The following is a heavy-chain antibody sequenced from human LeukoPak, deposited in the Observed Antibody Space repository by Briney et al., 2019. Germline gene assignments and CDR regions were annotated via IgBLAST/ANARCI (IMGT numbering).Heavy chain of an antibody. CDR3: AKDRALFGIFDY. CDR1: GFTFSSYA. J-gene: IGHJ4*02. V-gene: IGHV3-23*01. CDR2: IDGSGGST. Sequence: GGSLRLSCAASGFTFSSYAMSWVRQAPGKGLEWVSGIDGSGGSTYYSDSVKDRFTISRDNSKNTLYLQMNSLRAEDTALYYCAKDRALFGIFDYWGQGTLVTVSS. D-gene: IGHD3-3*01.